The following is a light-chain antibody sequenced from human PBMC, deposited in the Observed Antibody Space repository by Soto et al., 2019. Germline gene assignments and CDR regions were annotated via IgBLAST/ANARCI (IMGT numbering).Light chain of an antibody. CDR1: SSDVGSYNL. CDR3: CSYEDSSTYVV. V-gene: IGLV2-23*01. CDR2: EGS. Sequence: QSALTQPASVSGSPGQSITISCTGTSSDVGSYNLVSWYQQHPGKAPKLMIYEGSKRPSGVSNRFSGSKSGNTASLTISGLQAEDEADYYCCSYEDSSTYVVFGGGTKLTVL. J-gene: IGLJ2*01.